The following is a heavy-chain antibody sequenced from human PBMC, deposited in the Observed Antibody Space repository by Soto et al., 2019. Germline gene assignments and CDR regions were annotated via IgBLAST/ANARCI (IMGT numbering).Heavy chain of an antibody. J-gene: IGHJ4*02. V-gene: IGHV1-18*01. CDR2: ISGYNNNT. D-gene: IGHD6-13*01. CDR1: GYTFTSYG. Sequence: QIQLVQSGTEVREPGASVKVSCQASGYTFTSYGVIWVRQAPGQGPELMGWISGYNNNTNYAHKYQARVTMTTDTSTRTAYMELRSLRSDDTAVYYCARVGAIAPAEGDYWGQGTLVTVSS. CDR3: ARVGAIAPAEGDY.